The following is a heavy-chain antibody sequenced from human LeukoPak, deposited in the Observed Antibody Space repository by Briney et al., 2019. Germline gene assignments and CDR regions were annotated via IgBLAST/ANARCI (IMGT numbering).Heavy chain of an antibody. CDR2: IYYSGST. V-gene: IGHV4-59*08. CDR3: ARLGYSSGWYLDY. Sequence: KILSRPWSKSVVYGKSEDLGWRRHPPKKRLELIGYIYYSGSTNYNPSLKSRVTISVDTSKNQFSLKLSSVTAADTAVYYCARLGYSSGWYLDYWGQGTLVTVSS. CDR1: VVYGKSED. D-gene: IGHD6-19*01. J-gene: IGHJ4*02.